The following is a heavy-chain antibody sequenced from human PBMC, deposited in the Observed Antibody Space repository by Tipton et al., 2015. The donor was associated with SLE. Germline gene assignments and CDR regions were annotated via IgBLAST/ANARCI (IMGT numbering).Heavy chain of an antibody. CDR3: ARHVRGRSRELRWFDP. CDR1: GGSISSHY. Sequence: LRLSCTVSGGSISSHYWSWIRQPPGKGLEWIGYIYYSGSTYYNPSLKSRVTISVDTSKNQFSLKLSSVTAADTAVYYCARHVRGRSRELRWFDPWGQGTLVTVSS. V-gene: IGHV4-59*08. J-gene: IGHJ5*02. D-gene: IGHD1-26*01. CDR2: IYYSGST.